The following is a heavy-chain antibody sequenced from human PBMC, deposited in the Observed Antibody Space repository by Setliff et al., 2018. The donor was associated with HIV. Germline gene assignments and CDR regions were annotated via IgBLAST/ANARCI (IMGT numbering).Heavy chain of an antibody. V-gene: IGHV4-39*01. J-gene: IGHJ4*02. CDR3: ARLKIYEGTSKLSTFMRGVARKYYFES. CDR1: GASTSDTTYS. D-gene: IGHD3-16*02. CDR2: FYFGGNT. Sequence: SETLSLTCGVSGASTSDTTYSWGWVRQPPGQGLEWLGSFYFGGNTHYNPSLKSRLTISVDMSTNQFSLRVTSVTAADTAIYYCARLKIYEGTSKLSTFMRGVARKYYFESWGQGKLVTVSS.